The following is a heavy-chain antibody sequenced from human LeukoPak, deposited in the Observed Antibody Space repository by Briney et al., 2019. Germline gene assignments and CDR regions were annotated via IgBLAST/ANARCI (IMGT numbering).Heavy chain of an antibody. CDR1: GYTFTSYD. Sequence: ASVKVSCKASGYTFTSYDINWVRQATGQGLEWMGWMNPNSGNTGYAQKFQGRATMTRNTSISTAYMELSSLRSEDTAVYYCARTPQGLRYFDWLPSDYYMDVWGKGTTVTISS. D-gene: IGHD3-9*01. J-gene: IGHJ6*03. V-gene: IGHV1-8*01. CDR2: MNPNSGNT. CDR3: ARTPQGLRYFDWLPSDYYMDV.